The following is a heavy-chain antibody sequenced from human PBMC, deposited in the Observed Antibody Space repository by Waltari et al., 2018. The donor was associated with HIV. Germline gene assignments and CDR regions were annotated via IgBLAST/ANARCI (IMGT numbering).Heavy chain of an antibody. D-gene: IGHD3-10*01. CDR2: IKQDGSEK. Sequence: EVQLVESGGGLVQPGGSLRLSCAASGFTFSSYWMSWVSQAPGKGVGWVANIKQDGSEKCYVDSVNGRFTISRDNAANSLYLQMNSLRAEDTAVYYCARGGFYGSGSKVNWGQGTLVTVSS. V-gene: IGHV3-7*04. J-gene: IGHJ4*02. CDR3: ARGGFYGSGSKVN. CDR1: GFTFSSYW.